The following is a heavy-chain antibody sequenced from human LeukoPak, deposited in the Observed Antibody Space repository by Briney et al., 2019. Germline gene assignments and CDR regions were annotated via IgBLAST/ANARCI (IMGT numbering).Heavy chain of an antibody. CDR1: GGTFSSYA. Sequence: ASVKVSCKASGGTFSSYAISWVRQAPGQGLEWMGGIIPIFGTANYAQKFQGRVTITADKSTSTAYMELSSLRSEDTAVYYCAGRLRYFDQGAFGIWGQGTMVTVSS. J-gene: IGHJ3*02. CDR2: IIPIFGTA. CDR3: AGRLRYFDQGAFGI. V-gene: IGHV1-69*06. D-gene: IGHD3-9*01.